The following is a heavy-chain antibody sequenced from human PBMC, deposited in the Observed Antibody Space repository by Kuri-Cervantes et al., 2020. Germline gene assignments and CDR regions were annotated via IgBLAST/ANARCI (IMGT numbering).Heavy chain of an antibody. CDR3: AVASRWGLSY. D-gene: IGHD3-16*01. J-gene: IGHJ4*02. CDR1: GIPFNSW. V-gene: IGHV3-74*01. Sequence: GESLKISCIVSGIPFNSWLFWVRQAPGKGLVWISLINSDGGLTNYADSVKGRSTISRDSVKNTLYLQMNTLGADDTGIYSCAVASRWGLSYWGQGTLVTVSS. CDR2: INSDGGLT.